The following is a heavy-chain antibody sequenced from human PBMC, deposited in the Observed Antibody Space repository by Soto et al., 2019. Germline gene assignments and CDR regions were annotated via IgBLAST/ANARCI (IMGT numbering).Heavy chain of an antibody. Sequence: ASVNVSCKASGYTFTNYGITWVRQAPGQGVEWMGWIGPYNGNTHYAHNLQGRVTMTTDTSTSTAYMELRSLISDDSAVYYCAMTTSGSMDDWGQGTLVTVSS. D-gene: IGHD2-15*01. CDR2: IGPYNGNT. V-gene: IGHV1-18*01. CDR1: GYTFTNYG. CDR3: AMTTSGSMDD. J-gene: IGHJ4*02.